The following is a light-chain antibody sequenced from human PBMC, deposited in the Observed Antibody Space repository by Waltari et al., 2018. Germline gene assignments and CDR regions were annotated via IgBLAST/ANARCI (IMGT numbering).Light chain of an antibody. J-gene: IGKJ2*01. CDR3: QQRSNWPQYT. V-gene: IGKV3-11*01. Sequence: DIVLTQSPATLSWSPGERATLSCRASQSVSSYLAWYQQKPGQAPRLLIYDASNRATGIPARCSGSGSGTDFTLTISSLEPEDFAVYYCQQRSNWPQYTFGQGTKLEIK. CDR2: DAS. CDR1: QSVSSY.